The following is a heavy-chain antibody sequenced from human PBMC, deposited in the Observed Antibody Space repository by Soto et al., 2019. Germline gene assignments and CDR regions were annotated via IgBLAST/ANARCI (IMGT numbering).Heavy chain of an antibody. Sequence: GGSLRLSCAASGFTFSSYGMHWVRQAPGKGLEWVAVIWYDGSNKYYADSVMGRFTISRDNSKNTLYLQMNSLRAEDTAVYYCARELRIAAAGLFDYWGQGTLVTVSS. CDR3: ARELRIAAAGLFDY. V-gene: IGHV3-33*01. D-gene: IGHD6-13*01. CDR1: GFTFSSYG. J-gene: IGHJ4*02. CDR2: IWYDGSNK.